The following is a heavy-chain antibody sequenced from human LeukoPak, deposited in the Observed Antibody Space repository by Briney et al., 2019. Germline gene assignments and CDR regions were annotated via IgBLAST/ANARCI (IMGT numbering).Heavy chain of an antibody. CDR1: GYTFTSYG. CDR2: ISAYNGNT. D-gene: IGHD6-19*01. J-gene: IGHJ3*02. V-gene: IGHV1-18*04. Sequence: ASVKVSCKASGYTFTSYGISWVRQAPGQRLEWMGWISAYNGNTNYAQKLQGRVTMTTDTSTSTAYMELRSLRSDDTAVYYCARDERQWLVPDAFDIWGQGTMVTVSS. CDR3: ARDERQWLVPDAFDI.